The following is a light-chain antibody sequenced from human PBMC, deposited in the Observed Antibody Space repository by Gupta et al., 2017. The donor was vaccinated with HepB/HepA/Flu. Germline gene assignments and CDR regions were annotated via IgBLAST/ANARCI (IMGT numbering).Light chain of an antibody. CDR2: NAA. V-gene: IGKV1-39*01. J-gene: IGKJ1*01. CDR3: QQTFNNPTWT. CDR1: RSISNY. Sequence: DIQMPQSPSSLSASVGDRVTITCRAGRSISNYLNWYQEKPGRAPKLLIYNAARLYIGVPSRFSGSGYGTEFTLAISSRHPDDFAAYYCQQTFNNPTWTFGQGTTVEI.